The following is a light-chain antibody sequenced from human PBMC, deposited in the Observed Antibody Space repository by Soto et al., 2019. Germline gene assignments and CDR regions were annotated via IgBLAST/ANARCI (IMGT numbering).Light chain of an antibody. CDR1: SSDVGGYNF. CDR2: DVS. Sequence: QSVLTQPRSVSGSPGQSVTISCTGTSSDVGGYNFVSWYQHHPGKAHKVLIYDVSKQPSGVPDRFSGSKSGNTAPLSISVLQAEDEADYHCCSYAGTHTYVVFGGGTKVTV. J-gene: IGLJ2*01. V-gene: IGLV2-11*01. CDR3: CSYAGTHTYVV.